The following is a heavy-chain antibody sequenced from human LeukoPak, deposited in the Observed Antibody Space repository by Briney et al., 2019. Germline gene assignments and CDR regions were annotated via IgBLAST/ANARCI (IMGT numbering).Heavy chain of an antibody. Sequence: ASVTDSSMRSRYTFTEYYIHSVPQTPEQSLEWVGNIIPRDGGTSSPPNLRGRVTMTTDASSSTVYMEMSRLTSDDTAMYYCAREGNVLPSKDLDYWGQGTLVTVSS. V-gene: IGHV1-2*02. D-gene: IGHD4-23*01. CDR3: AREGNVLPSKDLDY. CDR1: RYTFTEYY. CDR2: IIPRDGGT. J-gene: IGHJ4*02.